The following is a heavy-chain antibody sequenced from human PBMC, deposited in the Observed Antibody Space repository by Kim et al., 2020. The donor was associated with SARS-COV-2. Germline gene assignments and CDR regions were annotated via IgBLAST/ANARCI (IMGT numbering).Heavy chain of an antibody. CDR2: INGGNGNT. CDR3: VRALGICTSISCSYYNWFNP. Sequence: ASVKVSCKTSGYTFSDSALHWVRLAPGQRLEWMGWINGGNGNTKCSQRFQDRVTLTRDTSASTAYMELSSLTSEDTAIYYCVRALGICTSISCSYYNWFNPWGQGTLVSVSS. V-gene: IGHV1-3*01. CDR1: GYTFSDSA. D-gene: IGHD2-2*01. J-gene: IGHJ5*02.